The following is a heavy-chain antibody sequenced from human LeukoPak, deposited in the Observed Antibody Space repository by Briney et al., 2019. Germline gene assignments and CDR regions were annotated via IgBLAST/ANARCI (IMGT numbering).Heavy chain of an antibody. J-gene: IGHJ5*02. D-gene: IGHD4-17*01. Sequence: SETLSLTCTVSGYSISSGYYWGWIRQPPGKGLEWIGSIYHSGSTYYNPSLKSRVTISVDTSTTQLSLTLSSVTAADTAVYYCARASTTVPDNWFDPWGQGNLVTVSS. CDR3: ARASTTVPDNWFDP. V-gene: IGHV4-38-2*02. CDR1: GYSISSGYY. CDR2: IYHSGST.